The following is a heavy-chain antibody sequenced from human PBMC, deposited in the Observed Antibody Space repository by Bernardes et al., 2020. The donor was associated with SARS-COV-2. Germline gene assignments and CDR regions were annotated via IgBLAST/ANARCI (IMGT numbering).Heavy chain of an antibody. Sequence: ASVKVSCKTSGYTFAHYYVHWVRQAPGQGLEWMAMNLPSDGSTSYPQNFQGRVTMTMDTSTATVYLELASLGYEDTAHYYCVRDNSAFDYWGQGTLVTVSS. CDR2: NLPSDGST. CDR3: VRDNSAFDY. J-gene: IGHJ4*02. D-gene: IGHD1-1*01. CDR1: GYTFAHYY. V-gene: IGHV1-46*01.